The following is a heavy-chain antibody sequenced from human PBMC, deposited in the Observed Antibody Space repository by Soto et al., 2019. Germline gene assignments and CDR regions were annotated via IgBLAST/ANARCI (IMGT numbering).Heavy chain of an antibody. J-gene: IGHJ4*02. CDR2: INGNADNS. Sequence: GSLILSCSASGFIFVSYLMHWVRQVPGEGLAWVSRINGNADNSDYADSVKGRFTISRDNAMNRLYLQMDSLRADDTGVYYCVRDFRGAVAGSEFDHWGQGTLVTVSS. V-gene: IGHV3-74*01. CDR3: VRDFRGAVAGSEFDH. D-gene: IGHD6-19*01. CDR1: GFIFVSYL.